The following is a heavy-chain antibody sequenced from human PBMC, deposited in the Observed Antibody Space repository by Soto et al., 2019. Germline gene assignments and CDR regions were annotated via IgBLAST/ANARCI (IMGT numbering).Heavy chain of an antibody. CDR3: ARRARPDVYYMDV. Sequence: EVQLAESGGGLAQPGGSLRLSCAASGFTLSGYAMDWVRQAPGKGLEYVSGISSNGVGTYYANSVQGRFTISRDNSKNTVSLQMGSLRPEDMAVYYCARRARPDVYYMDVWGKGNTVTVSS. D-gene: IGHD6-6*01. J-gene: IGHJ6*03. CDR1: GFTLSGYA. CDR2: ISSNGVGT. V-gene: IGHV3-64*01.